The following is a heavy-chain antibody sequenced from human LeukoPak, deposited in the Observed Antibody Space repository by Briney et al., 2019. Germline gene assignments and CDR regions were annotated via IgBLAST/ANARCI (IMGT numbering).Heavy chain of an antibody. CDR3: ARTYCGGDCYWYYFDY. J-gene: IGHJ4*02. Sequence: GASLKISCKGSGYSFTSYWIVWVRQMPGKGLEWMGFIYPGDSDTRYSPSFQGQVTISADTSISTAYLQWSSLKASDTAMYYCARTYCGGDCYWYYFDYWGQGTLVTVSS. CDR2: IYPGDSDT. CDR1: GYSFTSYW. D-gene: IGHD2-21*02. V-gene: IGHV5-51*01.